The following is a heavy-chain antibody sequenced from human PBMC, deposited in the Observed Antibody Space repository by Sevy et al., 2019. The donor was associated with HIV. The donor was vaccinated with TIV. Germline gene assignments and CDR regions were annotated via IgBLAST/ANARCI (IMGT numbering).Heavy chain of an antibody. D-gene: IGHD6-13*01. J-gene: IGHJ4*02. V-gene: IGHV4-39*01. CDR3: AGQRGIAAAGTGVWRFDY. Sequence: SETLSLPCTVSGGSISSSSYYWGWIRPPPGKGLEWIGRIYYSGSTYYNQSLKSRVPISVHTSKNQFSLKLSSVTAADTAVYYCAGQRGIAAAGTGVWRFDYWGQGTLVTVSS. CDR2: IYYSGST. CDR1: GGSISSSSYY.